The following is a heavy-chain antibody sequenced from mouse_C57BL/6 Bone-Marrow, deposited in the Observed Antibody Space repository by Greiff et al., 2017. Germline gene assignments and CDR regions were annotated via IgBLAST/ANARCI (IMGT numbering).Heavy chain of an antibody. Sequence: EVQLQQSGAELVRPGASVKLSCTASGFNIKDDYMHWVKQRPEQGLEWIGWIDPENGDTEYASKFKGKATITADTSSNTAYLQLSSLTSEDTAVYYCTPWTMVTTGFADWGQGTLVTVSA. V-gene: IGHV14-4*01. J-gene: IGHJ3*01. CDR1: GFNIKDDY. CDR2: IDPENGDT. CDR3: TPWTMVTTGFAD. D-gene: IGHD2-2*01.